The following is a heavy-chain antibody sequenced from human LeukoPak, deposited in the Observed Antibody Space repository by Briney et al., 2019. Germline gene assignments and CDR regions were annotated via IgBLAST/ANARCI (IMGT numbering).Heavy chain of an antibody. Sequence: PSETLSLTCAVYGGSFSGYYWSWIRQPPGKGLEWIGEINHSGSTNYNPSLKSRVTISVDTSKNQFSLKLSSVTAADTAVYYCARAGLLWFGELLLDYWGQGTLVTVSS. V-gene: IGHV4-34*01. CDR1: GGSFSGYY. J-gene: IGHJ4*02. CDR3: ARAGLLWFGELLLDY. D-gene: IGHD3-10*01. CDR2: INHSGST.